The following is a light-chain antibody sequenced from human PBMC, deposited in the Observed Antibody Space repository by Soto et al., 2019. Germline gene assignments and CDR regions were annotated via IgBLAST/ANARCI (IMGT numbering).Light chain of an antibody. CDR3: HHYDSSPRT. V-gene: IGKV3-20*01. Sequence: EIVLTQSPGTLSLSPGERATLSCRASQSVNSYLAWYQQKPGQAPRLLIYGASSRATGIPDRFSGSGSGADFTLTISRLEPEDFAVYYCHHYDSSPRTFGQGTKVAIK. CDR2: GAS. J-gene: IGKJ1*01. CDR1: QSVNSY.